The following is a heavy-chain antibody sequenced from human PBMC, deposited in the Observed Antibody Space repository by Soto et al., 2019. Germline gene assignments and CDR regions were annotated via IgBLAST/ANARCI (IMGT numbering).Heavy chain of an antibody. Sequence: NPSETLSLTCTVSGGSISSGGYYWSWIRQHPGKGLEWIGYIYYSGSTYYNPSLKSRVTISVDTSKNQFSLKLSSVTAADTAVYYCARGKMYDFWSGIYYYYYGMDVWGQGTTVTVSS. CDR3: ARGKMYDFWSGIYYYYYGMDV. J-gene: IGHJ6*02. V-gene: IGHV4-31*02. CDR1: GGSISSGGYY. CDR2: IYYSGST. D-gene: IGHD3-3*01.